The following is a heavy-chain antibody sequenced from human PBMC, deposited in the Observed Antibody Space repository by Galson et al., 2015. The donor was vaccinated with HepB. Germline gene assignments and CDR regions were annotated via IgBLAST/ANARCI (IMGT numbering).Heavy chain of an antibody. D-gene: IGHD2-21*01. J-gene: IGHJ3*01. CDR1: GFTFRSYW. CDR3: ARVAFLPGDDALDV. V-gene: IGHV3-7*03. CDR2: IKNDGSEK. Sequence: SLRLSCASSGFTFRSYWMSWVRQPPGKGLEWVASIKNDGSEKYYVDSVKGRFTISRDDARNSAFLQMNSLRAEDTAVYYCARVAFLPGDDALDVWGQGTMVTVSS.